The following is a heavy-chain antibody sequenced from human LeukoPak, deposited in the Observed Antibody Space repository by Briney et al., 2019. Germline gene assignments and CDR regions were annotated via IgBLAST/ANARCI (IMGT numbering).Heavy chain of an antibody. Sequence: PGRSLRLSCAASGFTFSSYGMHWVRQAPRKGLEWVAVISHDGSNKYYADSVKGRFTISRDNSKNTLYLQMNSLRAKDTAVYYCAKDWRIVVVPAAKYYYYGMDVWGQGTTVTVSS. CDR1: GFTFSSYG. D-gene: IGHD2-2*01. J-gene: IGHJ6*02. CDR2: ISHDGSNK. CDR3: AKDWRIVVVPAAKYYYYGMDV. V-gene: IGHV3-30*18.